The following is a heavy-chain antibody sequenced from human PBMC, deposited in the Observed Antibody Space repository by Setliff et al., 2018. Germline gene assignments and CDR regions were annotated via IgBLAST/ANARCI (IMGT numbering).Heavy chain of an antibody. CDR1: GGSFSTYY. D-gene: IGHD6-19*01. V-gene: IGHV4-59*08. J-gene: IGHJ6*03. CDR3: ARASSGWYSAYYYYMDV. CDR2: VYYSGAA. Sequence: SETLSLTCTVSGGSFSTYYWSWIRQAPGKGLEWIGHVYYSGAANYNPSLKSRVTISLDTSKNQFSLSLTSVTAEDTAVYYCARASSGWYSAYYYYMDVWGKGTTVTVSS.